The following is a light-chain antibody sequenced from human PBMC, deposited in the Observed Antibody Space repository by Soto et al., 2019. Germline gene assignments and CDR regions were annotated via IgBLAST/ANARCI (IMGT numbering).Light chain of an antibody. CDR3: QHSSSDLIT. Sequence: DIQLTQSPPSLSASVGDIVTITCRASQTISPFLNWYQCKPGKPPKLLIYESSNLRGRVSARFSGSGSGTDFTLTIDRLQSDDFATYYCQHSSSDLITFGQGTR. CDR1: QTISPF. CDR2: ESS. J-gene: IGKJ5*01. V-gene: IGKV1-39*01.